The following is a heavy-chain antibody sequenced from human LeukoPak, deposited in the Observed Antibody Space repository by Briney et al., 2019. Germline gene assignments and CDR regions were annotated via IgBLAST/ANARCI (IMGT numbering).Heavy chain of an antibody. CDR3: ARGRQNDY. J-gene: IGHJ4*02. CDR1: GGSFSGYY. CDR2: INHSGST. Sequence: SETLSLTCAVYGGSFSGYYWSWIRQPPGKGLEWIGEINHSGSTNYNPSLKSRVTISVDTSKNQFSLKLSSVTAADTAVYYCARGRQNDYWGQGTRVTVSS. D-gene: IGHD6-25*01. V-gene: IGHV4-34*01.